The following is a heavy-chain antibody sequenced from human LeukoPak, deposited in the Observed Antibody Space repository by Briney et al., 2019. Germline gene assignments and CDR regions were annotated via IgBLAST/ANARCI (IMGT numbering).Heavy chain of an antibody. CDR1: GGSISSGGYS. Sequence: SQTLSLICAVSGGSISSGGYSWSWIRQPPGKGLEWIGYIYHSGSTYYNPSLKSRVTISVDRSKNQFSLKLSSVTAADTAVYYCARRAGYCSGGSCYLAWYFDLWGRGTLVTVSS. CDR2: IYHSGST. J-gene: IGHJ2*01. D-gene: IGHD2-15*01. CDR3: ARRAGYCSGGSCYLAWYFDL. V-gene: IGHV4-30-2*01.